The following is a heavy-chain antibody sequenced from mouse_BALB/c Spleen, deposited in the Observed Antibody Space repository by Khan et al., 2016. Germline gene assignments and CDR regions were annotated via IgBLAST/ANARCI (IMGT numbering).Heavy chain of an antibody. D-gene: IGHD3-1*01. CDR3: ARWGSGQDFDC. V-gene: IGHV1-80*01. Sequence: QVQLKQSGAELVRPGSSVKISCKASGYAFSSYWMNWVKQRPGQGLEWIGQIYPGDGDTNYNGKFKGKATLTADKSSSTAYMQLSSLTSEDSAVYFCARWGSGQDFDCWGQGTTLTVSS. J-gene: IGHJ2*01. CDR2: IYPGDGDT. CDR1: GYAFSSYW.